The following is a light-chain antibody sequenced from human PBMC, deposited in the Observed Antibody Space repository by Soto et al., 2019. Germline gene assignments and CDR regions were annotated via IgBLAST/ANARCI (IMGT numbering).Light chain of an antibody. Sequence: QSALTQPASVSGSPGQSITISCTGSGSDIGAYNYVSWYQQHPGKAPKLLIYGVTSRPSGVSSRFSASKSAYTASLTISGLQAEDEANYYCSSFTTSYFYVFGPGTKLTVL. J-gene: IGLJ1*01. CDR1: GSDIGAYNY. CDR3: SSFTTSYFYV. V-gene: IGLV2-14*01. CDR2: GVT.